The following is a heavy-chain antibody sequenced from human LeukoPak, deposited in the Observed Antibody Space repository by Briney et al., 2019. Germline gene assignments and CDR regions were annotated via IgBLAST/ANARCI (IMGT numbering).Heavy chain of an antibody. CDR2: MNPNSGNT. CDR1: GYTFTSYD. D-gene: IGHD3-10*01. J-gene: IGHJ6*02. CDR3: ARSVPYVLLWFGELQFSCGMDV. V-gene: IGHV1-8*01. Sequence: ASVMVSCKASGYTFTSYDINWVRQATGQGLEWMGWMNPNSGNTGYVQKFQGRVTMTRNTSISTAYMELSSLRSEDTAVYYCARSVPYVLLWFGELQFSCGMDVWGQGTTVTVSS.